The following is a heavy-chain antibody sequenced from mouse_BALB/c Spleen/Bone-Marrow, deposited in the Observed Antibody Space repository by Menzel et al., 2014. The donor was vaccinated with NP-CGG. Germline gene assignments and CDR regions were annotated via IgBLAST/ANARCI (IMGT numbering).Heavy chain of an antibody. Sequence: LVESGAGLVRPGASVKLSCEALGFTFTDYEMHWVKQTPVHGLEWIGTIHPGSGGTAYNQKFKGKATLTADKSSSIAYMELSSLTSEDSAVYYCTREKVGDFDSWGHGTSLTASS. V-gene: IGHV1-15*01. J-gene: IGHJ2*02. CDR3: TREKVGDFDS. CDR2: IHPGSGGT. D-gene: IGHD1-1*02. CDR1: GFTFTDYE.